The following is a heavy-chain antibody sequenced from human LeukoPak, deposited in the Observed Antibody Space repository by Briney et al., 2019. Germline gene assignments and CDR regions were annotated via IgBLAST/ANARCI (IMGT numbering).Heavy chain of an antibody. D-gene: IGHD3-9*01. CDR3: ARGLRYFDWSTPRGFGY. J-gene: IGHJ4*02. V-gene: IGHV7-4-1*02. CDR1: GYTFTSYA. CDR2: INTNTGNP. Sequence: ASVKVSCKASGYTFTSYAMNWVRQAPGQGLEWMGWINTNTGNPTYAQGFTGRFVFSLDTSVSTAYLQISSLKAEDTAVYYCARGLRYFDWSTPRGFGYWGQGTLVTVSS.